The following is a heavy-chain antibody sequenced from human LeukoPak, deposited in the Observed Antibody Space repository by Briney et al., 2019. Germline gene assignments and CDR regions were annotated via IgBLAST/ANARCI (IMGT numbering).Heavy chain of an antibody. Sequence: PGGSLGLSCAASGFTFSSYGMHWVRQAPGKGLEWVAVISYDGSNKYYADSVKGRFTISRDNSKNTLYLQMNSLRAEDTAVYYCAKGSVVDIVATSLDYWGQGTLVTVSS. CDR3: AKGSVVDIVATSLDY. J-gene: IGHJ4*02. D-gene: IGHD5-12*01. CDR1: GFTFSSYG. CDR2: ISYDGSNK. V-gene: IGHV3-30*18.